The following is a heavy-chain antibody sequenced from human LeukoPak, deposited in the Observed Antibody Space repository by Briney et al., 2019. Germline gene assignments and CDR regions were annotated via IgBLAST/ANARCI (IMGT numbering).Heavy chain of an antibody. CDR1: GFTFSRYS. Sequence: GGSLRLSCAASGFTFSRYSMNWVRQAPGKGLEWVSSISSSSSYIYYADSVKGRFTISRDNAKNSLYLQMNSLRAEDTAVYYCARECLVWGTGRAFDIWGQGTMVTVSS. D-gene: IGHD3-16*01. V-gene: IGHV3-21*04. CDR2: ISSSSSYI. CDR3: ARECLVWGTGRAFDI. J-gene: IGHJ3*02.